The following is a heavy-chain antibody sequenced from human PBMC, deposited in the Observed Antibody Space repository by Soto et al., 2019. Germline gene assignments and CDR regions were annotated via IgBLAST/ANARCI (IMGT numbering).Heavy chain of an antibody. D-gene: IGHD5-12*01. CDR1: GFTFSNYG. J-gene: IGHJ4*02. CDR3: TRDHIVAGGD. Sequence: QVQLVESGGGVVQPGGSLRLSCTASGFTFSNYGMHWVRQAPGKGLEWVAVIWYDGINQYYADSVKGRFTVSRDNSKNPLYLQMDSLRVEDTAIYYCTRDHIVAGGDWGQGTLVTVSS. CDR2: IWYDGINQ. V-gene: IGHV3-33*01.